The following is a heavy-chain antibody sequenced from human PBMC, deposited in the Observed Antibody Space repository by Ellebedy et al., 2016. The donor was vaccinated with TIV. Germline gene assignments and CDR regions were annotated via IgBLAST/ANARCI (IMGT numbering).Heavy chain of an antibody. J-gene: IGHJ6*02. D-gene: IGHD3-22*01. CDR1: GFTLNSYW. CDR3: VRDGAYGDYSPGYYGMDV. V-gene: IGHV3-7*03. CDR2: INQDGSRM. Sequence: GGSLRLSCAASGFTLNSYWMSWVRQAPGKGLEWVADINQDGSRMYYVDSVEGRLTISRDNAKNSVYLRMNSLRVEDTAVYHCVRDGAYGDYSPGYYGMDVWGQGTTVTVSS.